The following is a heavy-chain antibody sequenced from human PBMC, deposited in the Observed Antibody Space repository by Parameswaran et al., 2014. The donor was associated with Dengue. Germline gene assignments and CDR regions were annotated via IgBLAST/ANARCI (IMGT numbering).Heavy chain of an antibody. V-gene: IGHV4-39*01. D-gene: IGHD5-18*01. Sequence: WIRQPPGKGLEWIGSIYYSGSTYYNPSLKSRVTISVDTSKNQFSLKLSSVTAADTAVYYCARRIQLWLGGNYFDYWGQGTLVTVSS. CDR2: IYYSGST. CDR3: ARRIQLWLGGNYFDY. J-gene: IGHJ4*02.